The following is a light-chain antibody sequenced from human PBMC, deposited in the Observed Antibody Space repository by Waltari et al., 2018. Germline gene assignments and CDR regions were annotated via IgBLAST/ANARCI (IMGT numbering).Light chain of an antibody. CDR2: QDF. V-gene: IGLV3-1*01. CDR3: QSWVGKVV. CDR1: NWGEKF. Sequence: YDLTQPPSVSVSPGQTATITCHGSNWGEKFVSRYHQRPGQSPFLVIYQDFKRPSGIPERFSGSNSGNTATLTISGAQAMDEADFYCQSWVGKVVFGGGTKLTV. J-gene: IGLJ2*01.